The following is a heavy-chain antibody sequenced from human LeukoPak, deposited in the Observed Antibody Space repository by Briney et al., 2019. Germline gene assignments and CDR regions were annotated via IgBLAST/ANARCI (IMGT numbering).Heavy chain of an antibody. Sequence: SETLSLTCTVSGGSISSYYWSWIRQPPGKGLEWIGYIYYSGSTYYNPSLKSRVTISVDTSKNQFSLKLSSVTAADTAVYYCARHPANNIVATIYYFDYWGQGTLVTVSS. V-gene: IGHV4-59*08. J-gene: IGHJ4*02. CDR3: ARHPANNIVATIYYFDY. D-gene: IGHD5-12*01. CDR2: IYYSGST. CDR1: GGSISSYY.